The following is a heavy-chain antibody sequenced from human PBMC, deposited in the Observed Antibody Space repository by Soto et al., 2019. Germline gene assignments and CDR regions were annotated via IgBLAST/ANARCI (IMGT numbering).Heavy chain of an antibody. Sequence: LETLSLTCTVSGGSISRYSWSWIRQPPGKGLECIGCIYYSGSTYYNPSLKSRVTISVDTSKNQFSLKLSSVTAADTAVYYCARLFTAMVRPGFDYWGQGTLVTVSS. V-gene: IGHV4-59*04. CDR1: GGSISRYS. CDR3: ARLFTAMVRPGFDY. D-gene: IGHD5-18*01. CDR2: IYYSGST. J-gene: IGHJ4*02.